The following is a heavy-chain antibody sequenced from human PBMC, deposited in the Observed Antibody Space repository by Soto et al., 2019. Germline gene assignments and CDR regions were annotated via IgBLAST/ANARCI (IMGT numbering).Heavy chain of an antibody. CDR2: IYYSGST. V-gene: IGHV4-59*01. J-gene: IGHJ3*02. D-gene: IGHD3-22*01. Sequence: GPGLTSETLSLTCTVSGGSINTYYWSWIRQPPGKGLEWIVYIYYSGSTNYNPSLKSRVAISVDTSKNQFSLKLSSVTAADTAVYYCARVPFAYYYDSSGYGDAFDIWGQGTMVTVSS. CDR3: ARVPFAYYYDSSGYGDAFDI. CDR1: GGSINTYY.